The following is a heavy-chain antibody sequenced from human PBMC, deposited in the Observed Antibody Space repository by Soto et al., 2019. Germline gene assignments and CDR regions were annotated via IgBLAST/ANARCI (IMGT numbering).Heavy chain of an antibody. V-gene: IGHV3-30*04. Sequence: GGSLRLSCAASGFTFSRYAIHWVRQAPGKGVEWVAVISRDGTNKYYVDSVKGRFTISRDNSRNTLYLQMNSLRHEDAAVYYCARSRSGAGADSFDFWCQGTLVTVSS. CDR3: ARSRSGAGADSFDF. CDR2: ISRDGTNK. J-gene: IGHJ4*02. CDR1: GFTFSRYA. D-gene: IGHD3-10*01.